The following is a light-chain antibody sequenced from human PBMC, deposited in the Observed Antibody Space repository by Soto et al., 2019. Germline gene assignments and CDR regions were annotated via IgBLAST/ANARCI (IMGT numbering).Light chain of an antibody. J-gene: IGKJ3*01. V-gene: IGKV3D-20*02. Sequence: EIVLRQSPVTRSLYPGEIAILYCRASQSVSSSYLAWYQQKPGQAPRLLIYGASNRATGIPARFSGSGSGTDFSLTISSLEPEDFAVYYCQQRRSSTFGPGTKVDIK. CDR1: QSVSSSY. CDR3: QQRRSST. CDR2: GAS.